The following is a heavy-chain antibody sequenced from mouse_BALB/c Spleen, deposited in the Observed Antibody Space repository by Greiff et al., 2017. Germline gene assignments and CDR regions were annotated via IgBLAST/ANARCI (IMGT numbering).Heavy chain of an antibody. CDR3: ARDSTGTRAWFAY. CDR2: ISDGGSYT. J-gene: IGHJ3*01. Sequence: DVQLVESGGGLVKPGGSLKLSCAASGFTFSDYYMYWVRQTPEKRLEWVATISDGGSYTYYPDSVKGRFTISRDNAKNNLYLQMSSLKSEDTAMYYCARDSTGTRAWFAYWGQGTLVTVSA. V-gene: IGHV5-4*02. D-gene: IGHD4-1*02. CDR1: GFTFSDYY.